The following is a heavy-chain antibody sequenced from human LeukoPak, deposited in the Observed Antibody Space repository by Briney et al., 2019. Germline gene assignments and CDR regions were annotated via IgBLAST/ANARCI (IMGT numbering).Heavy chain of an antibody. V-gene: IGHV3-21*01. CDR3: ARDYYDSRGHFDY. Sequence: GGSLRLSCAASGFTFSSYSMNWVRQAPGKGLEWVSSISSSSSYIYYADSVKGRFTISRDNAKNTLYLQMNSLRAEDTAVYYCARDYYDSRGHFDYWGQGTLVTVSS. CDR1: GFTFSSYS. J-gene: IGHJ4*02. D-gene: IGHD3-22*01. CDR2: ISSSSSYI.